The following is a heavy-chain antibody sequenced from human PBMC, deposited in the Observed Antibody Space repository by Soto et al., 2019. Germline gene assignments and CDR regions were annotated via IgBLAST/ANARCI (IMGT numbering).Heavy chain of an antibody. CDR3: ARSRPDNRYFDD. D-gene: IGHD1-20*01. CDR1: GFTFSSFW. V-gene: IGHV3-74*01. Sequence: EVQLVESGGGLVQPGGSLRLSCAASGFTFSSFWMHWVRQAPGKGLVWVSRIKTDGSSTSYADSVKGRFTISRDNAKNTRYLQMNSVRAEDTAVYYCARSRPDNRYFDDWGQGTLVTVSS. J-gene: IGHJ4*02. CDR2: IKTDGSST.